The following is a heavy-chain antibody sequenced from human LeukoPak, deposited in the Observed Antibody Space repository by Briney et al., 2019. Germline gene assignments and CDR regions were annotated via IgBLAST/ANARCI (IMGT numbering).Heavy chain of an antibody. V-gene: IGHV3-11*01. J-gene: IGHJ4*02. D-gene: IGHD5-18*01. CDR2: ISSSGSTI. CDR1: GFTFTDYY. CDR3: ARDRVDRAMGIDY. Sequence: GGSLRLSCAASGFTFTDYYMSWIRQAPGKGLEWVSYISSSGSTIYYADSVKGRFTIFRDNAKNSLFLQMNSLRAEDTAVYYCARDRVDRAMGIDYWGQGTLVTVSS.